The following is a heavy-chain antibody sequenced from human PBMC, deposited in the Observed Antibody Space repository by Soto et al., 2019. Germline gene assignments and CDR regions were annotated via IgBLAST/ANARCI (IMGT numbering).Heavy chain of an antibody. CDR2: IYSTETT. Sequence: SETLSLTCKVSGTSVRHFYWSWIRQSAGKGLEWIGRIYSTETTNFNPSLKSRLTVSMDMSKNQVSLNLTSVTAADTAVYYCVRDRADFSSTYYHYFSVWGRGTLVTVSS. J-gene: IGHJ2*01. CDR1: GTSVRHFY. D-gene: IGHD6-13*01. CDR3: VRDRADFSSTYYHYFSV. V-gene: IGHV4-4*07.